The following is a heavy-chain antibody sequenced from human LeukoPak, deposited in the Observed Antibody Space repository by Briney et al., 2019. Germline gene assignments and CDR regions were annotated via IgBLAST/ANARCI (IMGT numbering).Heavy chain of an antibody. Sequence: GGSLRLSCAASGFTFSSYGMHWVRQAPGKGLEWVAVIWYDGSNKYYADSVKGRLTISRDNAKNSLYLQMNSLRAEDTAVYYCAGRWIKNFDYWGQGTLVTVSS. D-gene: IGHD4-23*01. V-gene: IGHV3-33*03. CDR2: IWYDGSNK. CDR1: GFTFSSYG. CDR3: AGRWIKNFDY. J-gene: IGHJ4*02.